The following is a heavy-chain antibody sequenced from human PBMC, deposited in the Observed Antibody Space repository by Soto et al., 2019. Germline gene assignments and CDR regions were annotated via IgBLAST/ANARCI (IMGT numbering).Heavy chain of an antibody. Sequence: ASVKVSCKASGYTFASYAINWMRQAPGQGLEWMGWISAYNGNTNYAQKFQGRVTMTRDTSTSTVYMELSSLRSEDTAVYYCARDKGREYCSGGSCYWSYGMDVWGQGTTVTVSS. CDR1: GYTFASYA. D-gene: IGHD2-15*01. J-gene: IGHJ6*02. CDR3: ARDKGREYCSGGSCYWSYGMDV. V-gene: IGHV1-18*01. CDR2: ISAYNGNT.